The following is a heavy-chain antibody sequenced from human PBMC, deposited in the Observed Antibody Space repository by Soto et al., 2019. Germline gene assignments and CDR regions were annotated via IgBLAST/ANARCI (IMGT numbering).Heavy chain of an antibody. CDR2: ISGSGGST. Sequence: GGSLRLSCAASGFTFSSYAMSWVRQAPGKGLEWVSAISGSGGSTYYADSVKGRFTISRDNSKNTLYLQMNSLRAEDTAVYYCEQAIIAARPSFDYWGQGTLVTVSS. J-gene: IGHJ4*02. CDR3: EQAIIAARPSFDY. CDR1: GFTFSSYA. V-gene: IGHV3-23*01. D-gene: IGHD6-6*01.